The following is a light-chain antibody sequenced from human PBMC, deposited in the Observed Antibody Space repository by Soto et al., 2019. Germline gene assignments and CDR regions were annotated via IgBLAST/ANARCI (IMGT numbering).Light chain of an antibody. CDR1: QSINAW. Sequence: QLTQSPSTLSASVGDRVTITCRASQSINAWLAWYQQKPGKAPKLLIYKASTLESGVPSRFSGSGSGTEFTLTVSSLQPDDFATYYCHQYHNFPRTSGQGTKVDIK. CDR2: KAS. CDR3: HQYHNFPRT. J-gene: IGKJ1*01. V-gene: IGKV1-5*03.